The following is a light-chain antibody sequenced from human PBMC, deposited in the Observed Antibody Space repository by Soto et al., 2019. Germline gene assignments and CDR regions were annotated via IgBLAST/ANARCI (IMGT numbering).Light chain of an antibody. CDR2: DPS. V-gene: IGKV1-5*01. Sequence: DVQMTQSPSTLSASVGDRVTITCRASQSISSWLAWYQQKPGKAPTLLIYDPSSLESGVPSRFSGSGSGTEFTLNISSLQPDDFATYFCQQYNSYSPYTFGQGTKVEIK. J-gene: IGKJ2*01. CDR1: QSISSW. CDR3: QQYNSYSPYT.